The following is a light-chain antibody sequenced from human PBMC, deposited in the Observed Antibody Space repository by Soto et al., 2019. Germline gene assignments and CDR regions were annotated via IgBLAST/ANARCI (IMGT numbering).Light chain of an antibody. Sequence: DIQMTQSPSSLSASLGDRVTITCQASQNINNYLNWYQQKPGRAPKLLIYDASNLEAGVPSRFRGSGSGTDFTFTISRLQPEDIATYYCQQYENLPTSGQGTRLEIK. CDR1: QNINNY. CDR2: DAS. CDR3: QQYENLPT. V-gene: IGKV1-33*01. J-gene: IGKJ5*01.